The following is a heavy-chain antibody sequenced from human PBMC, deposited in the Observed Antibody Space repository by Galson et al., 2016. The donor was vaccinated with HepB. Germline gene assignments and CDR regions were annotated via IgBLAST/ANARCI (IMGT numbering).Heavy chain of an antibody. CDR3: ARVRGKGPWYRYYYGMDV. CDR1: GFSLRTTDMC. D-gene: IGHD6-13*01. CDR2: IDWDDEK. J-gene: IGHJ6*02. V-gene: IGHV2-70*01. Sequence: PALVKPPQTLTLTCSVSGFSLRTTDMCVTWIRQPPGKAPEWLALIDWDDEKYYNMSLKTRLTISRDTSRNQVVLTMTTMAPVDTATYYCARVRGKGPWYRYYYGMDVWGQGTTVTVSS.